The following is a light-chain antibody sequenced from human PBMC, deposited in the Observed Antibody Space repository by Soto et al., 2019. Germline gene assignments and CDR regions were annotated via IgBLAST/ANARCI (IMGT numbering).Light chain of an antibody. J-gene: IGLJ1*01. CDR3: QSYDSYLRGSV. V-gene: IGLV1-40*01. CDR2: GSR. CDR1: SSNIGKNYD. Sequence: QSVLTQPPSVSGAPRQRVTISCTGSSSNIGKNYDVHWYQQLPGTAPKLIIYGSRSRPSGVPDRFSGSKSGTSASLAITGLQAEDEADYYCQSYDSYLRGSVFGTGTKLTVL.